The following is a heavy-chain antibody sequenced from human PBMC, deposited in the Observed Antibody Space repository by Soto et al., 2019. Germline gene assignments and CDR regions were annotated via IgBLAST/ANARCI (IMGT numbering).Heavy chain of an antibody. J-gene: IGHJ5*02. V-gene: IGHV3-23*01. D-gene: IGHD2-15*01. CDR1: GITFSSYA. CDR3: YCSAMP. Sequence: PGGSLRLSCAASGITFSSYAMSWVSTAPGKGLVWVSAISGSGAGTYYADSVKGRFTISRDNSKNTLYLEMNSFRAGDTGVYYCYCSAMPWRPGTVVTVPS. CDR2: ISGSGAGT.